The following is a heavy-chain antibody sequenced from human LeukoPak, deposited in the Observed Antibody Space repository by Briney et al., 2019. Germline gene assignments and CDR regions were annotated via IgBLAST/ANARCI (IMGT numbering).Heavy chain of an antibody. CDR3: ARGRNSYSSSWGFFDY. Sequence: GGSLRLSCAASGFTFSSYSMNWVRQAPGKGLEWISYISSSSSTIYYADSVKGRFTISRDNSKNSLYLQLNSLRAEDTAMYYCARGRNSYSSSWGFFDYWGQGTLVTVSS. D-gene: IGHD6-13*01. V-gene: IGHV3-48*01. CDR1: GFTFSSYS. CDR2: ISSSSSTI. J-gene: IGHJ4*02.